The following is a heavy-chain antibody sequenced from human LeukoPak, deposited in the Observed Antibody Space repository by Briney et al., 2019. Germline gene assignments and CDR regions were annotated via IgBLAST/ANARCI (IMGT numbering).Heavy chain of an antibody. J-gene: IGHJ3*02. V-gene: IGHV4-39*07. Sequence: SETLSLTCTVSGGSISSSTYYWGWIRQPPGKGLEWIGSIYYSGSTYYNPSLKRRLTISVDTSKNQFSLKLSSVTAADTAVYYCARDRIGAFDIWGQGTMVTVSS. CDR1: GGSISSSTYY. CDR3: ARDRIGAFDI. CDR2: IYYSGST. D-gene: IGHD3-16*02.